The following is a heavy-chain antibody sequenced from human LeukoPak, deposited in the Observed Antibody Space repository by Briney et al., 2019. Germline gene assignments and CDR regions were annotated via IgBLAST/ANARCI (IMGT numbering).Heavy chain of an antibody. D-gene: IGHD4-17*01. CDR3: AKGLKATVTWYYHGMDV. V-gene: IGHV3-23*01. CDR2: ISGSGGST. CDR1: GFTFSSYA. Sequence: PGGSLRLSCAASGFTFSSYAMSWVRQAPGKGLEWVLAISGSGGSTYYADSVKGRFTISRDNSKNTLYLQMNSLRAEDTAVYYCAKGLKATVTWYYHGMDVWGQGTTVTVSS. J-gene: IGHJ6*02.